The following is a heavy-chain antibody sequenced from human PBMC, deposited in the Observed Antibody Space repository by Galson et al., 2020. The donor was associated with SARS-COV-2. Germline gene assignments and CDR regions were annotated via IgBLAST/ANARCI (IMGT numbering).Heavy chain of an antibody. CDR1: GGSISSGGYS. CDR3: ARCLYYGWGSGGVDWFDP. V-gene: IGHV4-30-4*07. Sequence: SETLSLTCAVSGGSISSGGYSWSWIRQPPGKGLEWIGYIYYSGSTYYNPSLKSRVTISVDTSKNQFSLKLSSVTAADTAVYYCARCLYYGWGSGGVDWFDPLGQGTLVTVSS. J-gene: IGHJ5*02. D-gene: IGHD3-10*01. CDR2: IYYSGST.